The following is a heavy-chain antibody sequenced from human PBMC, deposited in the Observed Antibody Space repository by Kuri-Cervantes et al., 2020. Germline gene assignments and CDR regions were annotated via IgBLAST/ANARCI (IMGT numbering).Heavy chain of an antibody. Sequence: SLKISCAASGFTFSNYGMHWVRQAPGKGLEWVSGISWDSGSIGYADSVKGRFTISRDNAKNSLYLQMNSLRAEDTALYYCAKERYPGTDYYGMDVWGQGTTVTVSS. CDR3: AKERYPGTDYYGMDV. CDR2: ISWDSGSI. D-gene: IGHD6-13*01. J-gene: IGHJ6*02. CDR1: GFTFSNYG. V-gene: IGHV3-9*01.